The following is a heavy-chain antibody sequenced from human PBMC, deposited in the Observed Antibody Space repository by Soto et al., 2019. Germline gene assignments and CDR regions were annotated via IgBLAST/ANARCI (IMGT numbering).Heavy chain of an antibody. J-gene: IGHJ5*02. D-gene: IGHD2-15*01. Sequence: SETLSLTXTVSGGSISSGGYYWSWIRQHPGKGLEWIGYIYYSGSTYYNPSLKSRVTISVDTSKNQFSLKLSSVTAADTAVYYCARGYCSGGSCYSGTWFDPWGQGTLVTVSS. CDR2: IYYSGST. V-gene: IGHV4-31*03. CDR1: GGSISSGGYY. CDR3: ARGYCSGGSCYSGTWFDP.